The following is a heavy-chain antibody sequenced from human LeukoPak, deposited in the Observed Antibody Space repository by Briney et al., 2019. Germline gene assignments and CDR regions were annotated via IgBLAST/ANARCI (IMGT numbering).Heavy chain of an antibody. CDR1: CGFFSCYY. Sequence: SDTLSLTCAVYCGFFSCYYWRWLRQPRGRGLEWIGEINHSRSTNYNPSLKSRVTISVDTSKNQLSLKLSSVTAADTSVYYCARVLLWFGRRGYFDYWGQGTLVTVSS. J-gene: IGHJ4*02. D-gene: IGHD3-10*01. CDR3: ARVLLWFGRRGYFDY. V-gene: IGHV4-34*01. CDR2: INHSRST.